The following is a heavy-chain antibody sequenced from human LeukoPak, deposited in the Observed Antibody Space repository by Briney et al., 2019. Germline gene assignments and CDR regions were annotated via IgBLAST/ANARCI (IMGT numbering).Heavy chain of an antibody. CDR3: ARSTPYDSSGYYYEEFDY. V-gene: IGHV3-48*01. Sequence: GGSLRLSCAASGFTFSSYSMNWVRQAPGKGLEWVSYISSSSSTIYYADSVKGRFTISRDNAKNSLYLQMNSLRAEDTAVYYCARSTPYDSSGYYYEEFDYWGQGTLVTVSS. CDR2: ISSSSSTI. J-gene: IGHJ4*02. D-gene: IGHD3-22*01. CDR1: GFTFSSYS.